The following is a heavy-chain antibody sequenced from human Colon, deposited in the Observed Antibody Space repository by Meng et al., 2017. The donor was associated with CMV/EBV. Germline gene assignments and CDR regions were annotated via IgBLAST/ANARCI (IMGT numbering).Heavy chain of an antibody. CDR1: GFTFSTHS. V-gene: IGHV3-7*01. CDR2: IKPDGSGK. Sequence: GESLKISCAASGFTFSTHSMSWVRLAPGKGLEWVANIKPDGSGKYYVDSVKGRFSISRDNGKNYVDSVKGRFTISRGNAKNSLFLQMNSLRAEDTAVYYCARVSQRYGVDFDYWGQGTLVTVSS. J-gene: IGHJ4*02. CDR3: ARVSQRYGVDFDY. D-gene: IGHD3-9*01.